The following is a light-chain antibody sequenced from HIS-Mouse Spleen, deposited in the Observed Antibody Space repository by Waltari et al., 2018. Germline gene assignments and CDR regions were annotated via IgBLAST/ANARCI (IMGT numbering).Light chain of an antibody. V-gene: IGLV1-47*01. CDR3: AAWDDSLSGPV. CDR2: RNN. Sequence: QSVLTQPPSASGTPGQRVTISCSGSSSNIGSNYVYWYQQLPGTAPKLLIYRNNRRPSGVPDRFSGSKSGTSASLAISGRRSEDEADYYCAAWDDSLSGPVFGGGTKLTVL. J-gene: IGLJ3*02. CDR1: SSNIGSNY.